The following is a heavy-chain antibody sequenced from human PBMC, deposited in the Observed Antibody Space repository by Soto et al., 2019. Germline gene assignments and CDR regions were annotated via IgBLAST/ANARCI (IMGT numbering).Heavy chain of an antibody. CDR1: GYTFTSYD. J-gene: IGHJ6*02. CDR3: ATNPNSPVVVTAIGYYYYGMDV. CDR2: MNPNSGNT. V-gene: IGHV1-8*01. D-gene: IGHD2-21*02. Sequence: ASVKVSCKASGYTFTSYDINWVRQATGQGLEWMGWMNPNSGNTGYAQKFQGRVTMTRNTSISTAYMELSSLRSEDTAVYYCATNPNSPVVVTAIGYYYYGMDVWGQGTTVTVSS.